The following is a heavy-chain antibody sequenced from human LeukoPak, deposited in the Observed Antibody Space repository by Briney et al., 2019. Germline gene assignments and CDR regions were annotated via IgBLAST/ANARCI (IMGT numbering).Heavy chain of an antibody. CDR3: AKGEEVTGTNLGLILDAFDI. CDR2: IYHSGST. CDR1: GGSISSSSYY. D-gene: IGHD1-20*01. V-gene: IGHV4-39*07. Sequence: SETMSLTCTVSGGSISSSSYYWGWIRQPPGKGLEWIGSIYHSGSTYYNPSLKSRVTISVDTSKNQFSLKLSSVTAADTAVYFCAKGEEVTGTNLGLILDAFDIWGQGTMVTVSS. J-gene: IGHJ3*02.